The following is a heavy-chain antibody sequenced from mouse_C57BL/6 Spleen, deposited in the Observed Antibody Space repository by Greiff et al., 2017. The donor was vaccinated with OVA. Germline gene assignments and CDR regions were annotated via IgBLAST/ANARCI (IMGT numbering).Heavy chain of an antibody. Sequence: EVQLQQSVAELVRPGASVKLSCTASGFNIKNTYMHWVKQRPEQGLEWIGRIDPANGNTKYAPKFQGKATITVDTSSSTAYMQLSSLTSEDSAVYYCARYYDYDVGYFDYWGQGTTLTVSS. CDR1: GFNIKNTY. J-gene: IGHJ2*01. D-gene: IGHD2-4*01. CDR2: IDPANGNT. CDR3: ARYYDYDVGYFDY. V-gene: IGHV14-3*01.